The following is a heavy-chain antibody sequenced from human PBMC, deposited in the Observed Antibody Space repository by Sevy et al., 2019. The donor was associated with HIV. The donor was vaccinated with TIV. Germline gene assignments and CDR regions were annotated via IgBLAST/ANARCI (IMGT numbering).Heavy chain of an antibody. J-gene: IGHJ4*02. CDR3: ATTKDYYDSSGSPFDY. CDR2: FDPEDDET. CDR1: GYTLSELS. V-gene: IGHV1-24*01. D-gene: IGHD3-22*01. Sequence: ASSKVSCMVSGYTLSELSMHWVRQAPGKGLEWMGSFDPEDDETIYPQKFQGRVTMTEDTSTDTAYMELNKLRSEDTAVYYCATTKDYYDSSGSPFDYWGQGTLVTVS.